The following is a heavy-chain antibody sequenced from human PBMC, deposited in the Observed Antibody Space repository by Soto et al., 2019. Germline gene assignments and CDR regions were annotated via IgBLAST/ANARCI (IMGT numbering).Heavy chain of an antibody. CDR3: AKGDSSSWDYYFDY. CDR1: GDTFRTYA. CDR2: ISYDGSNK. V-gene: IGHV3-30*18. J-gene: IGHJ4*02. Sequence: SCKASGDTFRTYALSWFRQCPGKGLEWVAVISYDGSNKYYADSVKGRFTISRDNSKNTLYLQMNSLRAEDTAVYYCAKGDSSSWDYYFDYWGQGTLVTVSS. D-gene: IGHD6-13*01.